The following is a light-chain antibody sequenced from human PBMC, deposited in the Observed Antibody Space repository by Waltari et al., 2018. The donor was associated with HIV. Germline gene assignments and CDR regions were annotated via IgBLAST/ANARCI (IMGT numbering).Light chain of an antibody. V-gene: IGLV2-14*03. Sequence: AVPQPASASGLPGQSTTISSTGDETAFSLYMCVSWSQPHSANPPSLILYNVDRRAAGVSDLFSGSMSGNTASLTISGLRAEDEGHYYCASFTGDNTVMFGGGTEVTVL. J-gene: IGLJ3*02. CDR2: NVD. CDR3: ASFTGDNTVM. CDR1: ETAFSLYMC.